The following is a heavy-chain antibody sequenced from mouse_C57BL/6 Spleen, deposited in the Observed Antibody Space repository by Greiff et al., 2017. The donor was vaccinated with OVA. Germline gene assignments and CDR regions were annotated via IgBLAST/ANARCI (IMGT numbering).Heavy chain of an antibody. CDR3: ARGPYGSSPYWYFDV. CDR2: INYDGSST. Sequence: EVKLEESEGGLVQPGSSMKLSCTASGFTFSDYYMAWVRQVPEKGLEWVANINYDGSSTYYLDSLKSRFIISRDNAKNILYLQMSSLKSEDTATYYCARGPYGSSPYWYFDVWGTGTTVTVSS. CDR1: GFTFSDYY. D-gene: IGHD1-1*01. J-gene: IGHJ1*03. V-gene: IGHV5-16*01.